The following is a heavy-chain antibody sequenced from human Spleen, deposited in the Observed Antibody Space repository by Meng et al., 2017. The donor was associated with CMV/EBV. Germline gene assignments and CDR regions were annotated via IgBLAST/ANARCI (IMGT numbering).Heavy chain of an antibody. J-gene: IGHJ4*02. Sequence: TCAVSGGYISSSHWWSWVRQPPGKGLEWIGEIYHSGSTNYNPSLKSRVTISVDKSKNQFSLKLSPVTAADTAVYYCARATLRYYFDNWGQGTLVTVSS. CDR2: IYHSGST. V-gene: IGHV4-4*02. CDR1: GGYISSSHW. CDR3: ARATLRYYFDN.